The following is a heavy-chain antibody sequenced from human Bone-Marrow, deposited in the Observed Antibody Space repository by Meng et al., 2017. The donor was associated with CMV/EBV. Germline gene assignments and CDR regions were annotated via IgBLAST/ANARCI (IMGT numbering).Heavy chain of an antibody. Sequence: SEPLSLTCTVPGGSISSGDYYWSWIRQPPGKGLDWIGYIYYSGSTYYNPPLKSRVTMSVDTSKNQFSLKLNSVTAADTAVYYCARARLSGYSYGYPWFDPWGQGTLVTVSS. CDR2: IYYSGST. CDR1: GGSISSGDYY. V-gene: IGHV4-30-4*08. J-gene: IGHJ5*02. CDR3: ARARLSGYSYGYPWFDP. D-gene: IGHD5-18*01.